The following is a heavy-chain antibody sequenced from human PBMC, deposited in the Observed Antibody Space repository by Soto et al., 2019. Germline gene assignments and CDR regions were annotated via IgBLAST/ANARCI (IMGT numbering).Heavy chain of an antibody. D-gene: IGHD3-10*01. CDR2: INHSGST. V-gene: IGHV4-34*01. CDR1: GGSFSGYY. Sequence: QVQLQQWGAGLLKPSETLSLTCDVNGGSFSGYYWNWIRQPPGKGLEWIGEINHSGSTNYNPSLKSRVTISVDTAKNQFSLKLSSVTAADTAVYYCARGYGRNFYYWGQGTLVTVSS. J-gene: IGHJ4*02. CDR3: ARGYGRNFYY.